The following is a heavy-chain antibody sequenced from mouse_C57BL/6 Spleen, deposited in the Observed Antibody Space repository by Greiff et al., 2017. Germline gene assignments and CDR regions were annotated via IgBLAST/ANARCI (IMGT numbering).Heavy chain of an antibody. J-gene: IGHJ3*01. CDR2: IYPSDSET. Sequence: QVQLQQPGAELVRPGSSVKLSCKASGYTFTSYWMDWVKQRPGQGLEWIGNIYPSDSETHYNQKFKDKATLTVDKSSSTAYMQLSSLTSEDSAVYYCARGEGLRPWFAYWGQGTLVTVSA. V-gene: IGHV1-61*01. CDR1: GYTFTSYW. CDR3: ARGEGLRPWFAY. D-gene: IGHD3-2*02.